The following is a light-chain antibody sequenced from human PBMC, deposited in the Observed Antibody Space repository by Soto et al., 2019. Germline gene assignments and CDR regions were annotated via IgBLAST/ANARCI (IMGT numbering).Light chain of an antibody. CDR1: QTVSSSS. CDR2: GAS. J-gene: IGKJ1*01. CDR3: QQYGSSPRT. V-gene: IGKV3-20*01. Sequence: EIVLTQSPGTLSLSTGERATLSCRASQTVSSSSLAWYQQKPGQAPRLLIFGASTRAAGFPDRFSGSGSGTDFTLTISRLEPEDFAVYYCQQYGSSPRTFGQGTKVDIK.